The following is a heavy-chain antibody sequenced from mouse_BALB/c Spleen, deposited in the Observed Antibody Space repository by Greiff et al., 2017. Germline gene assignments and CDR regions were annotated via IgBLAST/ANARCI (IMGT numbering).Heavy chain of an antibody. V-gene: IGHV5-17*02. Sequence: EVQLQESGGGLVQPGGSRKLSCAASGFTFSSFGMHWVRQAPEKGLEWVAYISSGSSTIYYADTVKGRFTISRDNPKNTLFLQMTSLRSEDTAMYYCARSRYYGSSPRWYFDVWGAGTTVTVSS. D-gene: IGHD1-1*01. CDR3: ARSRYYGSSPRWYFDV. CDR2: ISSGSSTI. J-gene: IGHJ1*01. CDR1: GFTFSSFG.